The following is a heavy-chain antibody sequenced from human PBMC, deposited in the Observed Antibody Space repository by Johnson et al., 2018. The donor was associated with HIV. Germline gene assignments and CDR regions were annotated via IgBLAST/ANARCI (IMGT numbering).Heavy chain of an antibody. J-gene: IGHJ3*01. CDR2: ISSGGRTI. D-gene: IGHD3-3*01. CDR1: GFNFSDHY. Sequence: QVQLVESGGGLVKPGGSLRLSCAASGFNFSDHYMTWIRQAPGKGLEWVSYISSGGRTIYYADSVKGRFTISRDNAKNSLYLQMNSLRAEDGAVYYCAVRCSGCADAFDVWGQGTMVTVS. CDR3: AVRCSGCADAFDV. V-gene: IGHV3-11*04.